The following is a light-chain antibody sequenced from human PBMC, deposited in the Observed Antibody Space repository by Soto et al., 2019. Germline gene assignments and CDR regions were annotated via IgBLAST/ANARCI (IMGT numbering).Light chain of an antibody. J-gene: IGKJ4*01. CDR1: QSVSSY. V-gene: IGKV3-11*01. CDR2: DAS. Sequence: EIVLTHSPATLCFSPWQRSTLSSSSSQSVSSYLAWYQQKPGQAPRLLIYDASNRATGIPARFSGSGSGTDFTLTISSLEPEDFAVYYCQQRSNWPRSTFGGGTKVDI. CDR3: QQRSNWPRST.